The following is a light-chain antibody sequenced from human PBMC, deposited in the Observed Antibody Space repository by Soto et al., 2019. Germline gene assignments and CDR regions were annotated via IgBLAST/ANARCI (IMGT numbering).Light chain of an antibody. CDR2: ATS. V-gene: IGKV3-15*01. Sequence: EIVLTRSPGTLSLSPVGVGAVGCRASQRISSSSLGWYQQKPGQTPRLLIYATSTRATGIPARFSGSGSGTEFTLTISSLQSQDFAVYYCQHYNNWPLTFGGGTKVDIK. CDR1: QRISSS. CDR3: QHYNNWPLT. J-gene: IGKJ4*01.